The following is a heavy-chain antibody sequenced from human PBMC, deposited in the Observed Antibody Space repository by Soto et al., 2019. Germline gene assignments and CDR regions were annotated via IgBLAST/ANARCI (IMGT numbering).Heavy chain of an antibody. CDR1: GGSISSSSYY. CDR2: IYYSGST. CDR3: ARRPYYDSSGFEGGGMDV. Sequence: TLSLTRTVSGGSISSSSYYRGWIRQPPGKGLEWIGSIYYSGSTYYNPSLKSRVTISVDTSKNKFSLKLSSVTAADTAVYYCARRPYYDSSGFEGGGMDVWGQGT. J-gene: IGHJ6*02. D-gene: IGHD3-22*01. V-gene: IGHV4-39*01.